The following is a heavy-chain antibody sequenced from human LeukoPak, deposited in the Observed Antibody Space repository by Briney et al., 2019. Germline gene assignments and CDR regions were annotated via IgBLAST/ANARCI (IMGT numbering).Heavy chain of an antibody. Sequence: PSETLSLTCAVSGGSISSGGYSWSWIRQPPGKGLEWIGYIYYSGSTNYNPSLKSRVTISVDTSKNQFSLKLSSVTAADTAVYYCARRGSSSGWYYESYYFDYWGQGTLVTVSS. V-gene: IGHV4-61*08. CDR1: GGSISSGGYS. CDR2: IYYSGST. CDR3: ARRGSSSGWYYESYYFDY. J-gene: IGHJ4*02. D-gene: IGHD6-19*01.